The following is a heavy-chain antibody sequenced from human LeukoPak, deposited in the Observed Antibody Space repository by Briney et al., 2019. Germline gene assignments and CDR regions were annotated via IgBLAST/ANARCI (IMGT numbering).Heavy chain of an antibody. CDR2: IYTSGST. Sequence: SETLSLTCTVPGGSISSYYWSWIRQPPGKGLEWIGYIYTSGSTNYNPALKSRVTISVDTSNNQFSLKLNSVTAADTAVYYCARLIGYSSSWYYLDYWGLGTLVTVSS. CDR1: GGSISSYY. D-gene: IGHD6-13*01. V-gene: IGHV4-4*09. J-gene: IGHJ4*02. CDR3: ARLIGYSSSWYYLDY.